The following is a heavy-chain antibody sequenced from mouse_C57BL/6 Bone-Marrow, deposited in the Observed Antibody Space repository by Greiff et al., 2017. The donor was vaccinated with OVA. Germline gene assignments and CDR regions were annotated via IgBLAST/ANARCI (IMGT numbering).Heavy chain of an antibody. CDR2: IDPANGNT. Sequence: VQLKESVAELVRPGASVKLSCTASGYNIKNTYMNWVKQRPEQGLEWIGRIDPANGNTKYAPKFQGKATLTADKSSNPAYMQLSSLTSEDTAIYYGAASTGSSYDFAYWGQGTLVTVSA. CDR3: AASTGSSYDFAY. D-gene: IGHD1-1*01. V-gene: IGHV14-3*01. J-gene: IGHJ3*01. CDR1: GYNIKNTY.